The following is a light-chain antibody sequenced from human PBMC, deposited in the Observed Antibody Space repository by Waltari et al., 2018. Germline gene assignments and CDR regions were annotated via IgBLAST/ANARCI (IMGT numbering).Light chain of an antibody. CDR2: GAS. CDR1: QSIPGT. Sequence: IVLTQSPGTLPLSPGERATLSCRASQSIPGTLVWYQQKPDQPPRLLIYGASNRAAGIPDRFSGSGFGTDFSLTISRLEPEDFAVYYCQHYVRLPVAFGQGTKV. CDR3: QHYVRLPVA. J-gene: IGKJ1*01. V-gene: IGKV3-20*01.